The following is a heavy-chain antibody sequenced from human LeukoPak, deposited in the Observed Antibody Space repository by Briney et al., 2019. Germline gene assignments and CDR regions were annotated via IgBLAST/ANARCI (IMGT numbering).Heavy chain of an antibody. CDR2: SHVSGNT. D-gene: IGHD2-2*02. CDR1: GDSIDSYY. Sequence: PSETLSLTCSVSGDSIDSYYWSWIRQPPGKGLDWIGFSHVSGNTRYSPSLRGRATVSVDTSKNQVSLKLASVTAADSAVYYCAREDRYCSSTSCYTWDYWGQGTLVAV. CDR3: AREDRYCSSTSCYTWDY. J-gene: IGHJ4*02. V-gene: IGHV4-59*12.